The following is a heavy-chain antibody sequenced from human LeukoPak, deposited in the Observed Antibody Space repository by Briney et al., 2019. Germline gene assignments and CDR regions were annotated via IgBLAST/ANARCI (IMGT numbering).Heavy chain of an antibody. CDR3: ARGRVSSSSWNSAYYYYFYMDV. CDR1: GGSFSGYY. J-gene: IGHJ6*03. D-gene: IGHD6-13*01. V-gene: IGHV4-34*01. CDR2: INHSGST. Sequence: SETLSLTCAVYGGSFSGYYWSWIRQPPGKGLEWIGEINHSGSTNYNPSLKSRVTISVDSSKNQFSLKLSSLTAADTAVYFCARGRVSSSSWNSAYYYYFYMDVWGKGTTVTVSS.